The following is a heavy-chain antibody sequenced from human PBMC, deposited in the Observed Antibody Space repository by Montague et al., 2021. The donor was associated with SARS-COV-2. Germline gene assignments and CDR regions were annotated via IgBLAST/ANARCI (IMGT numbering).Heavy chain of an antibody. CDR1: GATISRYF. D-gene: IGHD3-22*01. J-gene: IGHJ3*02. V-gene: IGHV4-4*07. Sequence: SETLSLTCTVSGATISRYFWNWIRQSARTGLEWIGRICTSRSTNYDPSPKTRVTMSVHTSKNQFSLQLSSVTAADTAVYYCARGALFYDSSCYYSDAFDIWGQGSMVTVSS. CDR3: ARGALFYDSSCYYSDAFDI. CDR2: ICTSRST.